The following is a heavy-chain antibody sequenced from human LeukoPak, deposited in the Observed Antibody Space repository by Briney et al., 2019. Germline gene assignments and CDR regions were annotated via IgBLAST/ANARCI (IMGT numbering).Heavy chain of an antibody. Sequence: SGGSLRLSCAASGFTFSSYWMNWVRQAPGKGLEWVSSISSSSSYIYYADSVKGRFTISRENAKNSLYLQMNSPRAEDTAVYYCARGRWFGESLPAHFDYWGQGTLVTVSS. CDR2: ISSSSSYI. J-gene: IGHJ4*02. D-gene: IGHD3-10*01. CDR1: GFTFSSYW. CDR3: ARGRWFGESLPAHFDY. V-gene: IGHV3-21*01.